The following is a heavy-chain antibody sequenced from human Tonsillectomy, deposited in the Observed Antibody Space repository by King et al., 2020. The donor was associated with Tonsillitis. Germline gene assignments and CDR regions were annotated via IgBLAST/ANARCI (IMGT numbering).Heavy chain of an antibody. CDR2: IIPILGIT. J-gene: IGHJ4*02. Sequence: QLVQSGAEVKKPGSSVKVSCKAFGGTFSSYAISWVRQAPGQGLEWMGRIIPILGITNYAQKFQGRVTITADKSTSTAYMELSSLRSEDTAVYYCARQGADMVLDYWGQGTLVTVSS. CDR1: GGTFSSYA. D-gene: IGHD3-10*01. CDR3: ARQGADMVLDY. V-gene: IGHV1-69*09.